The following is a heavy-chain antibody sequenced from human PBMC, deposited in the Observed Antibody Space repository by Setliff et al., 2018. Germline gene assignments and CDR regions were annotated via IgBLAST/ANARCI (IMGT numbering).Heavy chain of an antibody. J-gene: IGHJ4*03. CDR3: AKVKKPLIRGSGFDY. CDR1: GFVFGTYG. V-gene: IGHV3-30*02. Sequence: PGGSLRLSCAASGFVFGTYGMHWVRQAPGKGLDWVASVRFDGTYKVYGDSVKGRFTISRDNSENTLFLQMTSLRPEDTGVYYCAKVKKPLIRGSGFDYWGQGTTVTVSS. CDR2: VRFDGTYK. D-gene: IGHD3-10*01.